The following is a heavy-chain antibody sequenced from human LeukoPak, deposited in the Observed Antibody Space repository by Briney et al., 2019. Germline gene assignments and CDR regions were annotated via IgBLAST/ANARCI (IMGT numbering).Heavy chain of an antibody. CDR2: ISGDGDST. D-gene: IGHD6-13*01. CDR1: GFTFDDYA. Sequence: GGSLRLSCAASGFTFDDYAMHWVRQGPGRGLEWVSHISGDGDSTNYADSVKGRFTISRDNSQNSLYLQMNSLRTEDTALYYCAKVHGYTSSWVNFDYWGQGTLVTVSS. J-gene: IGHJ4*02. CDR3: AKVHGYTSSWVNFDY. V-gene: IGHV3-43*02.